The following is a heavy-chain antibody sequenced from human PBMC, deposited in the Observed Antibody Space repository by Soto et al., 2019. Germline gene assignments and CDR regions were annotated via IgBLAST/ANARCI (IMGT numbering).Heavy chain of an antibody. CDR2: IVVGSGNT. CDR3: AADFLGSSSRTPFDY. D-gene: IGHD6-6*01. J-gene: IGHJ4*02. Sequence: ASVKVSCKASGFTFTSSAVQWVRQARGQRLEWIGWIVVGSGNTNYAQKFQERVTITRDMSTSTAYMELSSLRSEDTAVYYCAADFLGSSSRTPFDYWGQGTLVTVSS. CDR1: GFTFTSSA. V-gene: IGHV1-58*01.